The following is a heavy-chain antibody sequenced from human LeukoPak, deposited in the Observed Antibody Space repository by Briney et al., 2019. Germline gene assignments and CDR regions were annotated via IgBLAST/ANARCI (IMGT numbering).Heavy chain of an antibody. CDR3: ARVILFQDYYDSSGYYYWFDP. Sequence: ASVRVSCKASGYTFTSYGISWVRQAPGQGLEWMGWIGAYNGNTNYAQKFQGRVTMTTDTSTSTAYMELRSLRSDDTAVFYCARVILFQDYYDSSGYYYWFDPWGQGTLVTVSS. J-gene: IGHJ5*02. CDR2: IGAYNGNT. CDR1: GYTFTSYG. D-gene: IGHD3-22*01. V-gene: IGHV1-18*01.